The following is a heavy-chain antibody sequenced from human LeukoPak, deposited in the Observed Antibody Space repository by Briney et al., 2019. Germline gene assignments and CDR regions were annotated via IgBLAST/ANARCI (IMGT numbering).Heavy chain of an antibody. D-gene: IGHD3-22*01. CDR3: TRDQNDSVRNSNYYYSMDV. CDR1: GFTFSNYY. CDR2: ISSSGSTI. V-gene: IGHV3-11*04. J-gene: IGHJ6*03. Sequence: GGSLRLSCAASGFTFSNYYMRWIRQAPGKGLEWVSYISSSGSTIYYASAVKGRFTFSREKANNLLYLKIKSMRAEYTAVYYFTRDQNDSVRNSNYYYSMDVWGKGITVTVSS.